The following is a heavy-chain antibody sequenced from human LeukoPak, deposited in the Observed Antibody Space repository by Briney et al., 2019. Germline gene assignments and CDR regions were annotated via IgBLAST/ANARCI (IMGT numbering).Heavy chain of an antibody. D-gene: IGHD2-21*01. CDR1: GGSFSGYY. Sequence: SETLSLTCAVYGGSFSGYYWSWIRQPPGKGLEWIGEINHSGSTNYNPSLKSRVTISVDTSKNQFSLKLSSVTAADTAVYYCARAYCGGDCCLFRLFDYWGQGTLVTVSS. CDR3: ARAYCGGDCCLFRLFDY. J-gene: IGHJ4*02. CDR2: INHSGST. V-gene: IGHV4-34*01.